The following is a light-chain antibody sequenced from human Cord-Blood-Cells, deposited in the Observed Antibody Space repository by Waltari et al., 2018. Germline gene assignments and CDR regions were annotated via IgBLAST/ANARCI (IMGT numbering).Light chain of an antibody. CDR3: MQALQTLLT. CDR2: LGS. V-gene: IGKV2-28*01. J-gene: IGKJ4*01. Sequence: IVMTQSALAVPVTPGEPASISCRSSQSLLHSNGYNYLDWYLQKPGQSPQLLIYLGSNRASGVPDRFSGSGSGTDFTLTISRVEAEDVGVYYCMQALQTLLTFGGGTKVEIK. CDR1: QSLLHSNGYNY.